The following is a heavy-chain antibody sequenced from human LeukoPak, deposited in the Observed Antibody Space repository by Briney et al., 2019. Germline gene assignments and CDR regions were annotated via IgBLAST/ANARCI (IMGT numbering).Heavy chain of an antibody. CDR2: ISTYNGNT. J-gene: IGHJ3*02. V-gene: IGHV1-18*01. CDR3: AGSCSGGSCYSLPAFDI. Sequence: PSVKVSCKASGYTFSSYGISWVRQAPGQGLEWMGWISTYNGNTNYAQNLQGRVTMTTDTSTSTAYMELRSLRSDDTAMYYCAGSCSGGSCYSLPAFDIWGHGTMVTVSS. D-gene: IGHD2-15*01. CDR1: GYTFSSYG.